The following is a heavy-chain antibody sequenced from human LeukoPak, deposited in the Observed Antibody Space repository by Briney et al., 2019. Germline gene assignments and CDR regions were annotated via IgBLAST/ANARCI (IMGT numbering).Heavy chain of an antibody. CDR1: GFTFSSYS. Sequence: GRSLRLSCAASGFTFSSYSMNWVRQAPGKGLEWVSSISSSSSYIYYADSVKGRFTISRDNAKNSLYLQMNSLRAEDTAVYYCARGRQQLVGYWGQGTLVTVSS. CDR3: ARGRQQLVGY. V-gene: IGHV3-21*01. CDR2: ISSSSSYI. J-gene: IGHJ4*02. D-gene: IGHD6-13*01.